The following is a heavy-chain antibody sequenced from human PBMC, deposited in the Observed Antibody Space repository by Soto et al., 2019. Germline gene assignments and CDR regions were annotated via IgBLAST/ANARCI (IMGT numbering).Heavy chain of an antibody. D-gene: IGHD1-1*01. CDR3: VRDGTKTLRDWFDP. CDR2: IYATGTT. J-gene: IGHJ5*02. V-gene: IGHV4-4*07. CDR1: GASISGFY. Sequence: SETLSLTSTVSGASISGFYWSWIRKSAGKGLEWIGRIYATGTTDYDPSLKSRVMMSVDTSKKQFSLKLRSVTAADTAVYYCVRDGTKTLRDWFDPWGQGISVTVSS.